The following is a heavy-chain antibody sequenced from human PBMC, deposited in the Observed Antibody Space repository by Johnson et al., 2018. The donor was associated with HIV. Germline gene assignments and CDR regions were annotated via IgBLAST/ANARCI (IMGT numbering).Heavy chain of an antibody. D-gene: IGHD6-13*01. CDR3: ATEQAIAAAGNDAFDI. V-gene: IGHV3-53*01. J-gene: IGHJ3*02. Sequence: VQLVESGGGLIQPGGSLRLSCAASGFTVINTYMSWVRQPPGKGLVWVSVIYSGDSTFYAHSVQGRFTSSRDNSKNTLYLQMNGLRVEDTALYYCATEQAIAAAGNDAFDIWGQGTMVTFSS. CDR1: GFTVINTY. CDR2: IYSGDST.